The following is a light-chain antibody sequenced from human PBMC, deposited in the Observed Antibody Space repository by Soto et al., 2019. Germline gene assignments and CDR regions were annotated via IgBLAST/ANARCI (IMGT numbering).Light chain of an antibody. CDR1: RSDVGAFNY. V-gene: IGLV2-14*01. CDR3: SSYTTSIIL. J-gene: IGLJ2*01. Sequence: QSALTQPASVSGSPGQSITISCTGPRSDVGAFNYVSWYQQHPGKAPKLMIYEVSNRPSGVSNRFSGSKSGNTASLTISGLQAEDEADYYCSSYTTSIILFGGGTKLTVL. CDR2: EVS.